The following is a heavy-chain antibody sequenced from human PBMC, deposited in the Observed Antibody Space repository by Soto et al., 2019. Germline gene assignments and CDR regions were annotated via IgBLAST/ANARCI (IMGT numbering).Heavy chain of an antibody. CDR1: GFTVDDYA. Sequence: EVQLVESGGGLVQPGRSLRLSCAASGFTVDDYAMHWVRQVPGKGLEWVSGISWNRGSIGYADTEKGPFAISRDNDKNSLHLPMNSLRAEDTAFYYCVKDESINWYSGHFRHWGQGTVVTVSS. J-gene: IGHJ1*01. CDR2: ISWNRGSI. D-gene: IGHD6-13*01. V-gene: IGHV3-9*01. CDR3: VKDESINWYSGHFRH.